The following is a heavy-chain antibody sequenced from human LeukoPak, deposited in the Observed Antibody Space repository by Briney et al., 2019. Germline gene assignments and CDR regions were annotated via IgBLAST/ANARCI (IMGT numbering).Heavy chain of an antibody. CDR2: IYYSGST. J-gene: IGHJ4*02. Sequence: SETLSLTCTVSGGSISSYYWSWIRQPPGKGLEWIGYIYYSGSTNYNLSLKSRVTISVDTSKNQFSLKLSSVTAADTAVYYCARGSSSSLDYWGQGTLVTVSS. CDR1: GGSISSYY. D-gene: IGHD6-13*01. CDR3: ARGSSSSLDY. V-gene: IGHV4-59*01.